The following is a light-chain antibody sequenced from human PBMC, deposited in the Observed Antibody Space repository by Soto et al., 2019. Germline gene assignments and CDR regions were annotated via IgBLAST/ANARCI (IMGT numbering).Light chain of an antibody. CDR2: DAS. CDR3: QQTASAPPWT. V-gene: IGKV1-5*01. J-gene: IGKJ1*01. CDR1: QSISSW. Sequence: DIQMTQSPSTLSASVGDRVTITCRASQSISSWLAWYQQKPGKAPKLLIYDASSLESGVPPRFSGSGSATDFILTISSLRLEDIATYYCQQTASAPPWTFGQGTKVDIK.